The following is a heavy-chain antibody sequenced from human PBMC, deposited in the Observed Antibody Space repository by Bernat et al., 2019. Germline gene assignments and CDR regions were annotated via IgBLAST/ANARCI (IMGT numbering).Heavy chain of an antibody. D-gene: IGHD2-21*01. Sequence: QVQLVESGGGVVQPGRSLRLSCAASGFTFSSYGMHWVRQAPGKGLEWVAGISYDGSNKYYADAVKGRFTISRDNSKNTLYLQMNSLRAEDTAVYYCAKEANAYCGGDCYSFDYWGQGTLVTVSS. V-gene: IGHV3-30*18. CDR2: ISYDGSNK. CDR3: AKEANAYCGGDCYSFDY. CDR1: GFTFSSYG. J-gene: IGHJ4*02.